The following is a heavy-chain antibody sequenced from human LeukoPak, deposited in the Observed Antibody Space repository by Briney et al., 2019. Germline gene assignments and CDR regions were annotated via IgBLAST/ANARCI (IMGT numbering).Heavy chain of an antibody. J-gene: IGHJ4*02. CDR3: AKGLVYCGGDCYSTYFDY. CDR1: GFTFSSYA. D-gene: IGHD2-21*02. Sequence: GGSLRLSCAASGFTFSSYAMSWVRQAPGKGLEWVSAISGSGGSTYYADSVKGRFTISRDNSKNTLYLQMNSLRAEDTAVYYCAKGLVYCGGDCYSTYFDYWGQGTLVTVSS. V-gene: IGHV3-23*01. CDR2: ISGSGGST.